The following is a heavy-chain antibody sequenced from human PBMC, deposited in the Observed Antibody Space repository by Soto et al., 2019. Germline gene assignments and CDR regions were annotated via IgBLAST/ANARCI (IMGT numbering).Heavy chain of an antibody. V-gene: IGHV4-4*02. CDR3: ASGRWFRESHYCMGV. D-gene: IGHD3-10*01. CDR2: IYHSGST. J-gene: IGHJ6*03. CDR1: SGSISSSNC. Sequence: SETLSLTYTVSSGSISSSNCCSWVRQPPGKGLEWIGEIYHSGSTNYNPSLKSRVTISVDKSKNQFSLKLSSVTAADTAVYYFASGRWFRESHYCMGVWGEGTTVTVSS.